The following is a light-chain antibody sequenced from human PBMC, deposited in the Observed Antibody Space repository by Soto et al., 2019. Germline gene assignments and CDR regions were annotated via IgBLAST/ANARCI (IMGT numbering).Light chain of an antibody. CDR3: QSYDSSLSGWV. J-gene: IGLJ3*02. CDR2: GNS. V-gene: IGLV1-40*01. Sequence: QSVLTQPPSVSGAPGQRVTISCTGSSSNIGAGYNVHWYQQLPGTAPKLLIFGNSNRPSGVPDRFSGSKSGTSASLAITGLHAEDEADDYCQSYDSSLSGWVFGGGTKLTVL. CDR1: SSNIGAGYN.